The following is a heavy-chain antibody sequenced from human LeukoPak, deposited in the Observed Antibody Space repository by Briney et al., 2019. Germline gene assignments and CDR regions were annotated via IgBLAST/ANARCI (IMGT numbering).Heavy chain of an antibody. CDR1: GGSISSSSYY. Sequence: SETLSLTCTVSGGSISSSSYYWGWIRQPPGKGLEWIGSIYYSGSTYYNPSLKSRVTISVDTSKNQFSLKLSSVTAADTAVYYCARVTVTGRAFDIWGQGTMVTVSS. D-gene: IGHD4-11*01. CDR2: IYYSGST. V-gene: IGHV4-39*07. J-gene: IGHJ3*02. CDR3: ARVTVTGRAFDI.